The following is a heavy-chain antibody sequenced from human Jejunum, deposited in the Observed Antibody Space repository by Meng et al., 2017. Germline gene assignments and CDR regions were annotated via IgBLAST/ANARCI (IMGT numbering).Heavy chain of an antibody. V-gene: IGHV4-59*01. Sequence: GSLRLSCTVSGGSISGYYWTWIRQSHGKGLEWIGYIYYMGSTIYNPSLKSRVTISVDTSKNQFSLKLSSVTAADTAVYYCARVISGMRLSGYSFDYWGQGILVTVSS. J-gene: IGHJ4*02. CDR1: GGSISGYY. CDR2: IYYMGST. CDR3: ARVISGMRLSGYSFDY. D-gene: IGHD6-25*01.